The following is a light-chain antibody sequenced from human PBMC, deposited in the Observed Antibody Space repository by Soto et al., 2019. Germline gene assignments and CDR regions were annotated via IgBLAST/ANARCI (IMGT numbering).Light chain of an antibody. Sequence: QSVLTQPPSASGTPGQRGTISCSGSTSNIGTNTVNWYRQLPGTAPTLLIYTNDQRPSGVPDRFSGSKSGTSASLAINGLQSEDEADYYCAAWDGSLNAVLFGGGTKLTVL. CDR2: TND. CDR1: TSNIGTNT. V-gene: IGLV1-44*01. J-gene: IGLJ2*01. CDR3: AAWDGSLNAVL.